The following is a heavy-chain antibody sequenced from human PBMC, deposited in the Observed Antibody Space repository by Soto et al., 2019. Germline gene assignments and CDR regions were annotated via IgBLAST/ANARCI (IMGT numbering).Heavy chain of an antibody. CDR2: IIGSGGST. V-gene: IGHV3-23*01. Sequence: EVQLLESGGGLVQPGGSLRLSCAVSGFTFSSYAKSWVRQAPGKGLEWVSAIIGSGGSTYYADSVKGRFTISRDNSRNKLYLQMNSLRAEDTAVYYGAGGRTVATPYQYYYGIDLWGLGTTVTVSS. CDR1: GFTFSSYA. D-gene: IGHD4-4*01. J-gene: IGHJ6*02. CDR3: AGGRTVATPYQYYYGIDL.